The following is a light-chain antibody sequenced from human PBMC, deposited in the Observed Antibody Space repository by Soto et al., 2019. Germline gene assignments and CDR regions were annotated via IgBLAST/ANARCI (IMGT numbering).Light chain of an antibody. CDR2: AAS. CDR1: ENIPGY. CDR3: QQTYNVPRT. Sequence: DIQMTQSPSSLSASVGDRVTITCRASENIPGYVNWFQQKPGKAPKLLIYAASRLQSGVPSRFSGFESGTEFTLTINGLQPEDSATYYCQQTYNVPRTFGQGTKVDIK. J-gene: IGKJ1*01. V-gene: IGKV1-39*01.